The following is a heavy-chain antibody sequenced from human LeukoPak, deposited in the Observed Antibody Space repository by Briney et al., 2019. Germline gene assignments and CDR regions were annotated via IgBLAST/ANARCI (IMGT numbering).Heavy chain of an antibody. CDR2: IYNSWSS. J-gene: IGHJ3*02. Sequence: PSETLSLTCTVSGGSISGYYWSWIRHAPGKGLGWVGFIYNSWSSNYNPSLKSRVTISVDTSKNQFSLKLSSVTAADRAVYYCAWVDDYGDVDAFDMWGQGTMVTVSS. CDR1: GGSISGYY. D-gene: IGHD4-17*01. V-gene: IGHV4-59*01. CDR3: AWVDDYGDVDAFDM.